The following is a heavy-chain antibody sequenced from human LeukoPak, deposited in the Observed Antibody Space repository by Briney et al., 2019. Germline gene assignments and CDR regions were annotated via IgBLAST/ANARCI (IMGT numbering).Heavy chain of an antibody. CDR3: ARGWEPGDFDY. V-gene: IGHV3-53*01. J-gene: IGHJ4*02. Sequence: GGSLRLSCAASGFTVSSNYMSWVRQAPGKGLEWVLVIYSGGSTYYADSVKGRFTISRDNSKNTLYLQMNSLRAEDTAVYYCARGWEPGDFDYWGQGTLVTVSS. CDR2: IYSGGST. CDR1: GFTVSSNY. D-gene: IGHD1-26*01.